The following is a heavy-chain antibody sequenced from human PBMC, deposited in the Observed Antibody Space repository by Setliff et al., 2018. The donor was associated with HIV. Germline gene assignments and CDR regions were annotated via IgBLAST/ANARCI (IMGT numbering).Heavy chain of an antibody. V-gene: IGHV1-18*04. CDR1: GYTFRRFG. Sequence: ASVKVSCKASGYTFRRFGITWVRQAPGQGLEWMGWISASNGDTNYAQKFQGRVTMTTDTSTSTAYRELRSLRSDATAVYFCARGGPARVALLYWFDPWGQGTLVTVSS. D-gene: IGHD2-21*01. CDR2: ISASNGDT. CDR3: ARGGPARVALLYWFDP. J-gene: IGHJ5*02.